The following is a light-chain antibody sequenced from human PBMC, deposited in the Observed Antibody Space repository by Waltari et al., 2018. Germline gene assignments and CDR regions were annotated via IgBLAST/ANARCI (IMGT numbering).Light chain of an antibody. V-gene: IGKV3D-15*01. CDR2: GTS. CDR3: QQYEYWPWT. Sequence: EIVMTQSPATLSLSPGESATLPCRASQSVRSTFAWFHQKPGQPPRLLIYGTSTRATGIPARFSGSGSGTEFSLTISSLQPEDFATYYCQQYEYWPWTFGQGTRVEAK. J-gene: IGKJ1*01. CDR1: QSVRST.